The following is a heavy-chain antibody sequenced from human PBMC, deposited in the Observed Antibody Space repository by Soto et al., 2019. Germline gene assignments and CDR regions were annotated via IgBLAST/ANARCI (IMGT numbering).Heavy chain of an antibody. CDR2: ISGSGGST. V-gene: IGHV3-23*01. D-gene: IGHD5-12*01. J-gene: IGHJ5*02. CDR3: AKDLANRRYKYNWFDP. CDR1: GFTFSSYA. Sequence: EVQLLESGGGLVQPGGSLRLSCAASGFTFSSYAMSWVRQAPGKGLEWVSAISGSGGSTYYADSVKGRFTISRDNSKNTLYLQMNSLRAEDTAVYYCAKDLANRRYKYNWFDPWGQGTLVTVSS.